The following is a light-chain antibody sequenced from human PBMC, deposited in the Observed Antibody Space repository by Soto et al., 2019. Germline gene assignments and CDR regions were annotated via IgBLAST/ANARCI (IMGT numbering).Light chain of an antibody. J-gene: IGKJ1*01. CDR1: QSISSY. CDR3: LQHNSYPRA. CDR2: AAS. V-gene: IGKV1-17*01. Sequence: DIQMTQSPSSLSASVGDRVTITCRASQSISSYLNWYQQKPGKAPKRLIYAASSLQSGVPSRFSGSGSGTEFTLTISSLQPEDFATYYCLQHNSYPRAFGQGTTVDI.